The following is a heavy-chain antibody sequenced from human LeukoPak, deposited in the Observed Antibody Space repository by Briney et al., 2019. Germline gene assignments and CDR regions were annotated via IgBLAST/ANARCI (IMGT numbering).Heavy chain of an antibody. V-gene: IGHV3-9*01. CDR2: ISWNSGDI. Sequence: PGGSLRLSCAASGFSFDDYVMHWVRQAPGKGLEWVSSISWNSGDIDYADSVKGRFTISRDNSKNTLYLQMNSLRAEDTAVYYCARENGREAYYFDYWGQGTLVTVSS. CDR3: ARENGREAYYFDY. CDR1: GFSFDDYV. D-gene: IGHD1-1*01. J-gene: IGHJ4*02.